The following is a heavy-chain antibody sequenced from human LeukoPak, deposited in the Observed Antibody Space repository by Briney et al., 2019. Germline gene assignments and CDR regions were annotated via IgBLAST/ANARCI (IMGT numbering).Heavy chain of an antibody. J-gene: IGHJ4*02. V-gene: IGHV4-39*02. CDR1: GASISSSSYY. D-gene: IGHD3-9*01. CDR3: ARDNDILTGYSNFDY. Sequence: SETLSLTCTVSGASISSSSYYWGWIRRPPGKGLEWIGTIYYSGSTYSNPSLKSRVTISVDTSKNHFSLKLSSVTAADTAVYYCARDNDILTGYSNFDYWGQGTLVTVSS. CDR2: IYYSGST.